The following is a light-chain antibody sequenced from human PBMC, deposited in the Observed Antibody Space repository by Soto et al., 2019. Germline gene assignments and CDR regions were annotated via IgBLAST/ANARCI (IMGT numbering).Light chain of an antibody. CDR2: GAS. CDR1: QSVSSN. CDR3: QQYYNWPRS. V-gene: IGKV3-15*01. J-gene: IGKJ1*01. Sequence: EIVMTRCPGTLSVSPGERATLSCRASQSVSSNLAWYQQKPGQAPRLLTYGASTRATGIPARFSGSGSGTEFTLTISSLQPQDFPVYYCQQYYNWPRSFGQGTKVDIK.